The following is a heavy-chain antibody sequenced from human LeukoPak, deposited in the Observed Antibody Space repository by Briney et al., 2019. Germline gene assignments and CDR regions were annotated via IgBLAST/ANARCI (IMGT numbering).Heavy chain of an antibody. CDR1: GCFFSSCN. Sequence: GGSLRLSCGTCGCFFSSCNVRWVRQAPGKGLEWVTSISDSGDNTYYADSVKGRFTISRDNSKNPLYLQMNSLRAEDTAIYYCAKPPSGWFYFDYWGQGSLVTVSS. J-gene: IGHJ4*02. D-gene: IGHD6-19*01. CDR2: ISDSGDNT. CDR3: AKPPSGWFYFDY. V-gene: IGHV3-23*01.